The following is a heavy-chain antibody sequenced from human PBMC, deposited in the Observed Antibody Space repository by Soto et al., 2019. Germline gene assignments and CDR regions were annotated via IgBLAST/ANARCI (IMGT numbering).Heavy chain of an antibody. CDR2: IYYSGST. CDR3: ARRYGGAFDI. Sequence: SETLSLTCTVSGGSISSYYWTWIRQPPGKGLEWIGHIYYSGSTNYNPSLKSRVTISVDTSKNQFSLKLSSVTAADTAVYYCARRYGGAFDIWGQGTMVT. D-gene: IGHD4-17*01. V-gene: IGHV4-59*08. J-gene: IGHJ3*02. CDR1: GGSISSYY.